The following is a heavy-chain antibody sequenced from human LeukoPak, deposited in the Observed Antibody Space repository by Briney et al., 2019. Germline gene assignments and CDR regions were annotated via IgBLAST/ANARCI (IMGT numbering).Heavy chain of an antibody. Sequence: ASVKVSCKASGYTFSDYDINWVRQATGQGLELVGWINPNSGNAGYAQKFQGRVTMTRNTSISTAYMELSSLRSEDTAVYYCARALAWGGSSYSYYYMDVWDKGTTVTVSS. CDR3: ARALAWGGSSYSYYYMDV. CDR1: GYTFSDYD. CDR2: INPNSGNA. V-gene: IGHV1-8*01. D-gene: IGHD1-26*01. J-gene: IGHJ6*03.